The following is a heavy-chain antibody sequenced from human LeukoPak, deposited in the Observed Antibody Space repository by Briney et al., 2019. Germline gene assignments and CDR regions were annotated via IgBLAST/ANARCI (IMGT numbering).Heavy chain of an antibody. CDR1: GGTFSSYA. V-gene: IGHV1-69*04. D-gene: IGHD3-10*01. CDR3: ARDGTPPGDYYGSGGPWGNWFDP. CDR2: IIPIFGIA. J-gene: IGHJ5*02. Sequence: SVKVSRKASGGTFSSYAISWVRQAPGQGLEWMGRIIPIFGIANYAQKFQGRVTITADKSTSTAYMELSSLRSEDTAVYYCARDGTPPGDYYGSGGPWGNWFDPWGQGTLVTVSS.